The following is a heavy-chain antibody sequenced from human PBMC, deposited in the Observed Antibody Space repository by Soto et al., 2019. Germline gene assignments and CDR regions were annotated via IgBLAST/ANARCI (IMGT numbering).Heavy chain of an antibody. CDR1: GFTLSKAW. V-gene: IGHV3-15*07. Sequence: GGSLRLSCGASGFTLSKAWMNWVRQAPGKGLEWVGRIKNKTYSETTDYAAPVKGRFTISRDDSINTLYLQMDSLKTEDTAVYYCTAKKDVSRGWFDPWGQGTLVTVSS. J-gene: IGHJ5*02. D-gene: IGHD2-15*01. CDR3: TAKKDVSRGWFDP. CDR2: IKNKTYSETT.